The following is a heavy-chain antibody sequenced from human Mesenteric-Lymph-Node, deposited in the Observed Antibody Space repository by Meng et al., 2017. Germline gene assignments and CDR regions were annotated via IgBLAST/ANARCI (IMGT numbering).Heavy chain of an antibody. Sequence: QVQLQEPGPGLVRPSETLSLTCPVSGGSVSSCSYYWSWIRQPPGKGLEWIGYIYYSGSTNYYPSLKSRVTISVDTSKNQFSLKLSSVTAADTAVYYCARLSWLQYSLDYWGQGTLVTVSS. CDR2: IYYSGST. CDR3: ARLSWLQYSLDY. J-gene: IGHJ4*02. V-gene: IGHV4-61*01. D-gene: IGHD5-24*01. CDR1: GGSVSSCSYY.